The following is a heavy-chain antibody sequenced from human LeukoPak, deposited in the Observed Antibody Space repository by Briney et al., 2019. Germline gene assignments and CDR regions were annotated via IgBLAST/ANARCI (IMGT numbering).Heavy chain of an antibody. CDR1: GFTFSSYS. CDR2: ISSSSSYI. J-gene: IGHJ5*02. D-gene: IGHD3-3*01. CDR3: AKRFLEWLLSPDWFDP. Sequence: GGSLRLSCAASGFTFSSYSMNWVRQAPGKGLEWVSSISSSSSYIYYADSVKGRFTISRDNSKNTLYLQMNSLRAEDTAVYYCAKRFLEWLLSPDWFDPWGQGTLVTVSS. V-gene: IGHV3-21*04.